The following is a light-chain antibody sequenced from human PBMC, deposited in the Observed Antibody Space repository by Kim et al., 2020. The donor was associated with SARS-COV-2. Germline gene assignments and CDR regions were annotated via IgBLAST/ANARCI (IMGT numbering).Light chain of an antibody. CDR1: TNNIGDQG. CDR3: SAWDSSLGAWV. J-gene: IGLJ3*02. Sequence: QAGLTQPPSVSKGLRQTATLTCTGNTNNIGDQGAAWLQQHQGHPPKLLSYRDNNRPSGISERLSASRSGNTASLTITGLQPEDEADYYRSAWDSSLGAWVFGGGTKLTVL. CDR2: RDN. V-gene: IGLV10-54*01.